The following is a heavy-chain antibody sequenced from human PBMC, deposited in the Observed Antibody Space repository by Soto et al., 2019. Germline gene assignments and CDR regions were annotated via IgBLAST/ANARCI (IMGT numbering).Heavy chain of an antibody. CDR2: MDPDSGKT. D-gene: IGHD2-21*01. Sequence: QVQLVQSGAEVKKPGASVKVSCKASGYTFTSHKINWVRQATGQGREWMGWMDPDSGKTAYVQQFQGRVNMTRNTSIGTAYMELNSLRSEDTAMYYCARQHEEYWGGFNWFDPWGQGTLVNVSS. V-gene: IGHV1-8*01. J-gene: IGHJ5*02. CDR3: ARQHEEYWGGFNWFDP. CDR1: GYTFTSHK.